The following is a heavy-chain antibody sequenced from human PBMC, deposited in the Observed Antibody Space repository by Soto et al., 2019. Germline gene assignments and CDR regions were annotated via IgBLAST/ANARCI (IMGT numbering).Heavy chain of an antibody. CDR3: ARVPPTDDAPGDFDY. CDR2: INPNSGGT. Sequence: QVQLVQSGAEVKKPGASVKVSCKASGYTFTGYYMHWVRQAPGQGLEWMGWINPNSGGTNYAQKFQGRVTMTRDTSISTAYMELSRLSSDDTAVYYCARVPPTDDAPGDFDYWGQGTLVTVSS. V-gene: IGHV1-2*02. D-gene: IGHD3-10*01. J-gene: IGHJ4*02. CDR1: GYTFTGYY.